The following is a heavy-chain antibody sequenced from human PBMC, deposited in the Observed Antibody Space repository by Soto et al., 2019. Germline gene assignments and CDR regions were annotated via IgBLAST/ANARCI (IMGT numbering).Heavy chain of an antibody. CDR3: ASGGSYFDY. V-gene: IGHV1-18*01. J-gene: IGHJ4*02. CDR2: ISAYNGNT. Sequence: GGSVKVSCKASGYTFTNYVISCVRQSRGQGRDGMGWISAYNGNTNYAQKLQGRVTMTTDTSTSTTYMELRSLRSDDTALYYCASGGSYFDYWGQGTLVTVSS. CDR1: GYTFTNYV. D-gene: IGHD3-16*01.